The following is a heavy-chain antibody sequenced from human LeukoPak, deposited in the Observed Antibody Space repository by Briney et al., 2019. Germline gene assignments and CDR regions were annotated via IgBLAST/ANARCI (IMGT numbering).Heavy chain of an antibody. D-gene: IGHD2-8*01. V-gene: IGHV3-23*01. CDR2: ISGDAGVT. Sequence: GGSLRLSCVASGFSFNDSVMIWVGKPPGKGLEGVSAISGDAGVTDYAASVKGRFTISRDNSKNAVYLQMNSLRAEDTATYYCAKVGYCTNNCFRTHDYWGQGALVTVSS. J-gene: IGHJ4*02. CDR1: GFSFNDSV. CDR3: AKVGYCTNNCFRTHDY.